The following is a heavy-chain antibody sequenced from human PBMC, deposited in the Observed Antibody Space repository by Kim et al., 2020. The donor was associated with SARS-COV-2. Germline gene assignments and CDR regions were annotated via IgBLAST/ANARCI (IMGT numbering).Heavy chain of an antibody. V-gene: IGHV1-69*01. CDR3: ARDTITGTTSWFDP. D-gene: IGHD1-7*01. J-gene: IGHJ5*02. Sequence: AQKCQGRVTITADESTSTAYMELSSLRSEDTAVYYCARDTITGTTSWFDPWGQGTLVTVSS.